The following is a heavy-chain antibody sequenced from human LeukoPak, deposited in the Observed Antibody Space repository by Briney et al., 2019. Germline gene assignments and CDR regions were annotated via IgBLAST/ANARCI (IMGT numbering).Heavy chain of an antibody. CDR2: ISGSDGST. CDR1: GFTFSSYA. D-gene: IGHD1-26*01. CDR3: ARAGSIRFDY. Sequence: GGSLRLSCAASGFTFSSYAMSWVRQAPGKGLEWVSGISGSDGSTYYADSVKGRFTISRDNSKNTLYLQMNSLRAEDTAVYYCARAGSIRFDYWGQGTLVTVSS. J-gene: IGHJ4*02. V-gene: IGHV3-23*01.